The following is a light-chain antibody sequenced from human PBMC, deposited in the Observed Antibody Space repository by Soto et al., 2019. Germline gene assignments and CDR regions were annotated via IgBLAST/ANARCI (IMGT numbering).Light chain of an antibody. Sequence: DIVMTQSPDSLAVSLGERATINCKSSQSVLYSSNNKNYLAWYQQKPGQPPKLLIYWASTRESGVPDRFSGSGSGTDFTLTISSLQAEDVAVSYCQQYYSTIITFGQGTRLEIK. CDR3: QQYYSTIIT. CDR2: WAS. J-gene: IGKJ5*01. CDR1: QSVLYSSNNKNY. V-gene: IGKV4-1*01.